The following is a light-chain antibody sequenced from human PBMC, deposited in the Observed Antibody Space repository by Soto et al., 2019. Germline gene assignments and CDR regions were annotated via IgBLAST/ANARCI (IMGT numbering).Light chain of an antibody. Sequence: QSALTQPASVSGSPGQSITISCTGTSSYVGSYNLVSWYQQHPGKAPKLMIYEGSKRPSGVSNRFSGSKSGNTASLTISGLQAEDEAEYYCCSYAGSSTFVVFGGGTKVTVL. CDR1: SSYVGSYNL. CDR2: EGS. CDR3: CSYAGSSTFVV. V-gene: IGLV2-23*03. J-gene: IGLJ2*01.